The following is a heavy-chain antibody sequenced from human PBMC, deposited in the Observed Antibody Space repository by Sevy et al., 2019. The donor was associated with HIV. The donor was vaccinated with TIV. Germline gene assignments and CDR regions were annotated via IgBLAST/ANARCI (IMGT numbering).Heavy chain of an antibody. V-gene: IGHV3-30*04. Sequence: GGSLRLSCAASGFTFSSYAMHWVRQAPGKGLEWVAVISYDGSNKYYADSVKGRFTISRDNSKNTLYLQMNSLRAEDTAVYYCAREVVVVPAAIYPFDIWGQGTMVTVSS. D-gene: IGHD2-2*01. J-gene: IGHJ3*02. CDR1: GFTFSSYA. CDR3: AREVVVVPAAIYPFDI. CDR2: ISYDGSNK.